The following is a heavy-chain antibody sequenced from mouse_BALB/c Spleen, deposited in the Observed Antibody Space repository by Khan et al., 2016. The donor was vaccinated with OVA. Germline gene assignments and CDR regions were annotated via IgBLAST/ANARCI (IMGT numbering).Heavy chain of an antibody. J-gene: IGHJ3*01. CDR2: INYSGCP. Sequence: VQLKESGPGLVKPSQSLSLTCTATGYSITSDYASNWIRQFPGNKLEWMAYINYSGCPSYLPSLKSRFPITRDTSKNQFSLQLNSVTTEDSATYYCARGFAYWGQGTLVTVS. V-gene: IGHV3-2*02. CDR1: GYSITSDYA. CDR3: ARGFAY.